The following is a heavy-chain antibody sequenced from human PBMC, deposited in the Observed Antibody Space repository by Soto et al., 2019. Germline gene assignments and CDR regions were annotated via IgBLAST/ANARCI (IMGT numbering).Heavy chain of an antibody. Sequence: QVQLVQSGAEVKKPGASVKVSCKASGYTFTSYYMHWVRQAPGQGLEWMGIINPSGGSTSYAQKFQGRVTMTRDTSTSTVYMELSSLRSEDSAVYYCARVEALYYYGMDVWGQGTTVTVSS. CDR1: GYTFTSYY. V-gene: IGHV1-46*01. D-gene: IGHD1-1*01. J-gene: IGHJ6*02. CDR3: ARVEALYYYGMDV. CDR2: INPSGGST.